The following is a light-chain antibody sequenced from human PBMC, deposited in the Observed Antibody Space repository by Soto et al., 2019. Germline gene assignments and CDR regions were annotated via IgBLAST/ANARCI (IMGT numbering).Light chain of an antibody. J-gene: IGKJ5*01. Sequence: EIAMTQSPATLSVSLGERATLSCRASQYISNNLAWYQQRPGQAPSLLIYGASTRATVVPARFSGSGSGTDFLLIISGRQSEDSAVYYCLQYNHWSSITFGQGTRLEIK. CDR1: QYISNN. V-gene: IGKV3-15*01. CDR3: LQYNHWSSIT. CDR2: GAS.